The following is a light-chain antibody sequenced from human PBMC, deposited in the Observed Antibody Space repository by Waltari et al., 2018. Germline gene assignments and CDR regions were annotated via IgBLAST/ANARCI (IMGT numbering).Light chain of an antibody. J-gene: IGKJ1*01. Sequence: AIRMTQSPSSFSASTGDRVTITCRASQGINTYLAWYQQKPGKAPRLLMYAASTLQGGVPSRFSGSGSGTDFTLTISSLQSEDFATYYCQQYYSYPRTFGPGTKVEIK. V-gene: IGKV1-8*01. CDR2: AAS. CDR3: QQYYSYPRT. CDR1: QGINTY.